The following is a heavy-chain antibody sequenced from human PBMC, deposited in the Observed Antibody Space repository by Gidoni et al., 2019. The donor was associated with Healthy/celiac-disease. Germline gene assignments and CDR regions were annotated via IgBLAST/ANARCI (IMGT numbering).Heavy chain of an antibody. CDR2: IRSKADGGTT. D-gene: IGHD1-26*01. J-gene: IGHJ4*02. V-gene: IGHV3-49*05. Sequence: EVQLVESGGGLVKQGRYLRLSCTASGFTFGVYAMCWFRQALGKGLVWVGFIRSKADGGTTEYAASVKGRFTISIDDSKSIAYLQMNSLKTEETAVYYCTRDGRGSYTAIWGQGTLVTVSS. CDR1: GFTFGVYA. CDR3: TRDGRGSYTAI.